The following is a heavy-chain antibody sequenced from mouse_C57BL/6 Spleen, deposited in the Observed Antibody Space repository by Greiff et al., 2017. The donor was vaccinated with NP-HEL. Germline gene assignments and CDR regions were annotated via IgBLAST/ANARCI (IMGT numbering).Heavy chain of an antibody. J-gene: IGHJ1*03. CDR2: ISSGSSTI. D-gene: IGHD2-14*01. V-gene: IGHV5-17*01. CDR1: GFTFSDYG. Sequence: EVNLVESGGGLVKPGGSLKLSCAASGFTFSDYGMHWVRQAPEKGLEWVAYISSGSSTIYYADTVKGRFTISRDNAKNTLFLQMTSLRSEDTAMYYCARGTPVEGYFAVWGTGTTVTVSS. CDR3: ARGTPVEGYFAV.